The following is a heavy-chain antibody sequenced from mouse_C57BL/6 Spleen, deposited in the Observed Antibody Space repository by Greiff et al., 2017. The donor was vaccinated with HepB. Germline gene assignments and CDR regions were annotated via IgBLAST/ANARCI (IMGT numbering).Heavy chain of an antibody. CDR2: IYPRSGNT. D-gene: IGHD1-1*01. CDR1: GYTFTSYG. V-gene: IGHV1-81*01. Sequence: LQESGAELARPGASVKLSCKASGYTFTSYGISWVKQRTGQGLEWIGEIYPRSGNTYYNEKFKGKATLTADKSSSTAYMELRSLTSEDSAVYFCAREVYYGSSRGFAYWGQGTLVTVSA. J-gene: IGHJ3*01. CDR3: AREVYYGSSRGFAY.